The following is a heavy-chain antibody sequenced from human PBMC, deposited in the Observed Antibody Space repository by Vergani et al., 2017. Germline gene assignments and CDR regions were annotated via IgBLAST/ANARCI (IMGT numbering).Heavy chain of an antibody. J-gene: IGHJ3*02. D-gene: IGHD3-10*01. CDR1: GFTFSSYG. CDR3: AKSQAGSEGTFDI. V-gene: IGHV3-30*18. Sequence: VQLVESGGGLAKPGGSLRLSCAASGFTFSSYGMHWVRQAPGKGLEWVAVISYDGSNKYYADSVKGRFTISRDNSKNTLYLQMNSLRAEDTAVYYCAKSQAGSEGTFDIWGQGTMVTVSS. CDR2: ISYDGSNK.